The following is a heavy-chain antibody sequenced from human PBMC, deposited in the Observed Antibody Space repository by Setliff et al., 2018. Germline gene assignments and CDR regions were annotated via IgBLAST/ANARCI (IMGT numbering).Heavy chain of an antibody. CDR3: ARHGLHCTNGICPPPFDP. CDR2: SSPSGST. D-gene: IGHD2-8*01. Sequence: SETLSLTCSVSGASITSGGFYWTWIRQPAGKGLEWIGHSSPSGSTTYNPSLESRVTISVDTSKNQFSLKMTSVTAADTAVYYCARHGLHCTNGICPPPFDPWGQGTLVTVSS. CDR1: GASITSGGFY. V-gene: IGHV4-61*09. J-gene: IGHJ5*02.